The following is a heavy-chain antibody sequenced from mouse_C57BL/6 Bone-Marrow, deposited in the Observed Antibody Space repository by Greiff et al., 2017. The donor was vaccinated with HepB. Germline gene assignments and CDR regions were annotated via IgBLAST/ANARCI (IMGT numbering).Heavy chain of an antibody. V-gene: IGHV1-50*01. CDR1: GYTFTSYW. CDR2: IDPSDSYT. CDR3: ARISTMVTTTGYYFDY. D-gene: IGHD2-2*01. Sequence: QVQLKQPGAELVKPGASVKLSCKASGYTFTSYWMQWVKQRPGQGLEWIGEIDPSDSYTNYNQKFKGKATLTVDTSSSTAYMQLSSLTSEDSAVYYCARISTMVTTTGYYFDYWGQGTTLTVSS. J-gene: IGHJ2*01.